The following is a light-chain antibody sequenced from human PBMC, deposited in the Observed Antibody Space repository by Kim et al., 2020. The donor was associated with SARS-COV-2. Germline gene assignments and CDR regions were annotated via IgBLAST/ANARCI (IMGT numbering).Light chain of an antibody. J-gene: IGKJ3*01. CDR1: QSVSSN. CDR2: GAS. V-gene: IGKV3-15*01. CDR3: QQYNNWPLFT. Sequence: SPGEMATLSCRASQSVSSNLAWYQQKPGQAPRLLIYGASTRATGIPARFSGSGSGTEFTLTISSLQSEDFAVYYCQQYNNWPLFTFGPGTKVDIK.